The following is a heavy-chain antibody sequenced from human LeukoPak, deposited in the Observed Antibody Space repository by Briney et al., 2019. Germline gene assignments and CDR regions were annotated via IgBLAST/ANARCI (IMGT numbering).Heavy chain of an antibody. J-gene: IGHJ6*03. Sequence: ASVKVSCKASGYTFTSYYMHWVRQAPGQGLEWMGIINPSGGSTSYAQKFQGRVTMTRDMSTSTVYMELSSLRSEDTAVYYCATSADCSGGSCLDYYYYMDVWGKGTTVTVSS. CDR2: INPSGGST. V-gene: IGHV1-46*01. D-gene: IGHD2-15*01. CDR1: GYTFTSYY. CDR3: ATSADCSGGSCLDYYYYMDV.